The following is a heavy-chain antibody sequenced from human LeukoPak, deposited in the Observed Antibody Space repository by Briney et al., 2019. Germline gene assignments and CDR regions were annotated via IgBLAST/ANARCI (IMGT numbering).Heavy chain of an antibody. V-gene: IGHV3-30-3*01. CDR2: ISYDGSNK. CDR1: RFTFSSYA. Sequence: GGSLRLSCAASRFTFSSYAMHWVRQAPGKGLEWVAVISYDGSNKYYADSVKGRFTISRDNSKNTLYLQMNSLRAEDTAVYYCARGPELLEQHPLDYWGQGTLVTVSS. J-gene: IGHJ4*02. CDR3: ARGPELLEQHPLDY. D-gene: IGHD2-21*01.